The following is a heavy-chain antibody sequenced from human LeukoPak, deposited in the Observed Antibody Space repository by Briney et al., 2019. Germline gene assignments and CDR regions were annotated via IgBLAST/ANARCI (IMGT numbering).Heavy chain of an antibody. CDR3: AHKGRGSGSYTM. V-gene: IGHV2-5*01. Sequence: SGPTLVNPTQTLTLTCNFSGFSLSSTGVAVGWIRQSPGKALEWLAVAYWNNDKSYSPSLKSRLTITKDTSKNQVVLKMTNVDPVDTATYYCAHKGRGSGSYTMWGQGTLVTVSS. CDR2: AYWNNDK. J-gene: IGHJ4*02. CDR1: GFSLSSTGVA. D-gene: IGHD3-10*01.